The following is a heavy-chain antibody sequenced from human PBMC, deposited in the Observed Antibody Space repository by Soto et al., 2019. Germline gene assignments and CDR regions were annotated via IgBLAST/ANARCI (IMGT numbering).Heavy chain of an antibody. Sequence: QVQLQESGPGLVKPSQTLSLTCTVSGGSISSGDYYWSWIRQPPGKGLEWIGYIYYSGSTYYNPSLKSRVTISVDTSKNQFSLKLSSVTAADTAVYYCARWVGSGSYLRWGYYYYGMDVWGQGTTVTVSS. D-gene: IGHD3-10*01. V-gene: IGHV4-30-4*01. CDR3: ARWVGSGSYLRWGYYYYGMDV. CDR2: IYYSGST. CDR1: GGSISSGDYY. J-gene: IGHJ6*02.